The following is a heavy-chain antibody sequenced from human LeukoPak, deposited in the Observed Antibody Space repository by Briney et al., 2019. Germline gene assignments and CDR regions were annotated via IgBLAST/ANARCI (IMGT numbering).Heavy chain of an antibody. V-gene: IGHV1-2*02. CDR2: INPNSGGT. D-gene: IGHD5-24*01. Sequence: ASVKVSCKASGYTFTGYYMHWVRQAPGQGLEWMGWINPNSGGTNYAQKFQGRVTMTRDTSTSTAYMELSRLRSDDTAVYYCARLYGDGYGFDYWGQGTLVTVSS. CDR1: GYTFTGYY. CDR3: ARLYGDGYGFDY. J-gene: IGHJ4*02.